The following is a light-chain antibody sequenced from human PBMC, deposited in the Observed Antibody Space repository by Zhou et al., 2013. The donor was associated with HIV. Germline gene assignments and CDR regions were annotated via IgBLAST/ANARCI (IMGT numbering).Light chain of an antibody. J-gene: IGKJ1*01. CDR1: QSVSSSY. CDR3: QQYGSSSWT. Sequence: PGERATLSCRASQSVSSSYLAWYQQKPGQAPRLLIYGASSRATGIPDRFSGSGSGTDFTLTISGLEPEDFAVYYCQQYGSSSWTFGQGTKVEIK. CDR2: GAS. V-gene: IGKV3-20*01.